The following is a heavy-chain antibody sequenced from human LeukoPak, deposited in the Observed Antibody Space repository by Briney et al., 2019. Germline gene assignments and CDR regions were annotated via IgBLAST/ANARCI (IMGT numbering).Heavy chain of an antibody. CDR1: GFTFSTYS. Sequence: GGSLRLSCAASGFTFSTYSMNWVRQAPGKGLEWVSSISSSSNYIYYADSVKGRFTISRDNAKNSLLLQMNSLRAADTAVYYCAGAKNNYFNYWGQGTPVTVSS. CDR3: AGAKNNYFNY. CDR2: ISSSSNYI. V-gene: IGHV3-21*01. J-gene: IGHJ4*02.